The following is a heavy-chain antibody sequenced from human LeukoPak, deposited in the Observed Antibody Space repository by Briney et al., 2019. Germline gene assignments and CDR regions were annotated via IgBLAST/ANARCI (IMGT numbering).Heavy chain of an antibody. CDR2: IYYSGST. J-gene: IGHJ3*02. CDR3: ASPNIVVVPAAYTYDI. Sequence: KPSETLSLTCTVSGGSISSSSYYWGWIRQPPGKGLEWIGSIYYSGSTYYNPSLKSRVTISVDTSKNQFSLKLSSVTAADTVVYYCASPNIVVVPAAYTYDIWGQGTMVTVSS. V-gene: IGHV4-39*01. CDR1: GGSISSSSYY. D-gene: IGHD2-2*01.